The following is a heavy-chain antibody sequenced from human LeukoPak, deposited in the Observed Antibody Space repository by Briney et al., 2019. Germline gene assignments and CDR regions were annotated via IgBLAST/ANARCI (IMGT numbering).Heavy chain of an antibody. D-gene: IGHD3-10*01. Sequence: SETLSLTCTVSGYSISSGYYWGWIRQPPGQGLEWISIIYHSGSTYYNPSLKSRVTISVDTSKNQFSLKLTSVTAADTAVYYCVSNLYGSGNYFVYWGQGTLVTVSS. CDR2: IYHSGST. CDR1: GYSISSGYY. CDR3: VSNLYGSGNYFVY. V-gene: IGHV4-38-2*02. J-gene: IGHJ4*02.